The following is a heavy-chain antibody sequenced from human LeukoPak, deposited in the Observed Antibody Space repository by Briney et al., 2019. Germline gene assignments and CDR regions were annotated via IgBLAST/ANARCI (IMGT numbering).Heavy chain of an antibody. D-gene: IGHD3-22*01. Sequence: GGSLRLSCAASGFTFHLYAMHWVRLAPGKGLEWVSLITGDGRSTYYADSVKGRFTISRDNSKNSLYLQMNSLRTEDTALYYCAKDWGAYYDSSGFYSGDFDYWGQGTLVTVSS. CDR1: GFTFHLYA. J-gene: IGHJ4*02. CDR3: AKDWGAYYDSSGFYSGDFDY. V-gene: IGHV3-43*02. CDR2: ITGDGRST.